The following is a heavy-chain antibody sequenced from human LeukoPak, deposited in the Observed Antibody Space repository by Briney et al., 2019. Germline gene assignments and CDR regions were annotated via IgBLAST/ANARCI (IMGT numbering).Heavy chain of an antibody. D-gene: IGHD6-19*01. CDR1: GFTFSSYS. V-gene: IGHV3-21*01. J-gene: IGHJ4*02. Sequence: GGSLRLSCAASGFTFSSYSMNWVRQAPGKGLEWVSSISSSSSYIYYADSVNGRFTMSRDNAKNSMYLQMNSLRAEDTAVYYCASSGWLPFDYWGQGTLVTVSS. CDR3: ASSGWLPFDY. CDR2: ISSSSSYI.